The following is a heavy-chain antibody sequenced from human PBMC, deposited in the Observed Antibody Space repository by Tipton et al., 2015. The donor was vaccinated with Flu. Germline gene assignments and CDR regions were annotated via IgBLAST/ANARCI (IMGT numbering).Heavy chain of an antibody. CDR1: GGSFSGYF. CDR3: ARSDYYVSDHY. J-gene: IGHJ4*02. CDR2: INQSGNT. V-gene: IGHV4-34*01. Sequence: TLSLTCVVYGGSFSGYFWTWIRQPPGKGLEWIGEINQSGNTNYNPSLESRVTLSVEASKNQISLNLGSVTAADTAVYYCARSDYYVSDHYWGQGTLVTVSS. D-gene: IGHD3-10*01.